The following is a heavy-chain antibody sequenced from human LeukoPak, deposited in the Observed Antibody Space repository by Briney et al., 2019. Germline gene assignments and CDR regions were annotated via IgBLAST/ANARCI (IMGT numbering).Heavy chain of an antibody. CDR3: AISDILTGYSDNFDY. V-gene: IGHV1-18*01. CDR1: GYTFTSYG. Sequence: GASVKVSCKASGYTFTSYGISWVRQAPGQGLEWMGWISAYNGNTNYAQKLQGRVTMTTDTSTSTAYMELRSLRSDDTAVYYCAISDILTGYSDNFDYWGQGTLVTVSS. CDR2: ISAYNGNT. D-gene: IGHD3-9*01. J-gene: IGHJ4*02.